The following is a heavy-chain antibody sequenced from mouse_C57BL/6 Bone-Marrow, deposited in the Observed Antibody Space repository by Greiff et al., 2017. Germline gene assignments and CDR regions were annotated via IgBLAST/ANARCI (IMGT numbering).Heavy chain of an antibody. D-gene: IGHD2-13*01. V-gene: IGHV14-4*01. Sequence: EVQLQQSGAELVRPGASVKLSCTASGFNIKDDYMHWVKQRPEQGLEWIGWIDPENGDTAYASKFQGKATITADTSSNTAYLQLSSLPSEDTAVYYCTTGLWFAYWGQGTLVTVSA. CDR2: IDPENGDT. J-gene: IGHJ3*01. CDR1: GFNIKDDY. CDR3: TTGLWFAY.